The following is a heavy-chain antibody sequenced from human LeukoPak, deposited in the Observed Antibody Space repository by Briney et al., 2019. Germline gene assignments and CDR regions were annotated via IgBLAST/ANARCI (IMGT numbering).Heavy chain of an antibody. Sequence: PSQTLSLTCAVSGGSISSGGYSWSWIRQPPGKGLEWIGYIYHSGSTYYNPSLKSRVTISVDRSKNQFSLKLSSVTAADTAVYYCARDLEYYDNTGQGWFDPWGQGTLVAVSS. CDR1: GGSISSGGYS. D-gene: IGHD3-16*01. V-gene: IGHV4-30-2*01. J-gene: IGHJ5*02. CDR2: IYHSGST. CDR3: ARDLEYYDNTGQGWFDP.